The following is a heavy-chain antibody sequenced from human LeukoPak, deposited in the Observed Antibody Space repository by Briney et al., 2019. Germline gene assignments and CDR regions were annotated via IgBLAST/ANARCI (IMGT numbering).Heavy chain of an antibody. J-gene: IGHJ6*03. D-gene: IGHD3-10*01. CDR2: INHSGST. CDR3: ARVVRYMDV. CDR1: GGSFSGYY. V-gene: IGHV4-34*01. Sequence: SETLSLTCAVYGGSFSGYYWSWIRQPPGKGLEWIGEINHSGSTNYNPSLTSRVTISVDTSKNQFSLKLSSVTAADTAVYYCARVVRYMDVWGKGTTVTVSS.